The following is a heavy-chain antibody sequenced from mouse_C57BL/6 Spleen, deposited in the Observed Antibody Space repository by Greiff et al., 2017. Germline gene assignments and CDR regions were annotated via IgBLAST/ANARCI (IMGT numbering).Heavy chain of an antibody. CDR1: GYTFTSYG. CDR2: IYPRSGNT. D-gene: IGHD2-4*01. J-gene: IGHJ3*01. CDR3: ARRYYDHDGDWFAY. V-gene: IGHV1-81*01. Sequence: QVQLQQSGAELARPGASVKLSCKASGYTFTSYGISWVKQRTGQGLEWIGEIYPRSGNTYYNEKFKGKATLTADKSSSTAYMELRSLTSEDSAVYFCARRYYDHDGDWFAYWGQGTLVTVSA.